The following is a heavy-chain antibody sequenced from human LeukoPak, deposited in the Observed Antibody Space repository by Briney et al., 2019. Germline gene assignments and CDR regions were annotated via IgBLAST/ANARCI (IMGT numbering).Heavy chain of an antibody. V-gene: IGHV1-8*02. CDR2: MNPNSGNT. CDR3: ARWQGGYFDY. Sequence: GASVNVSCKASGGTFSSYAISWVRQAPGQGLEWMGWMNPNSGNTGYAQKFQGRVTMTRNTSISTAYMELSSLRSEDTAVYYCARWQGGYFDYWGQGTLVTVSS. D-gene: IGHD3-16*01. J-gene: IGHJ4*02. CDR1: GGTFSSYA.